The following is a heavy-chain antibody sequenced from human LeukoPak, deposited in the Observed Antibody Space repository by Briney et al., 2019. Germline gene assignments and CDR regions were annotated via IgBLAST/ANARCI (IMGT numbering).Heavy chain of an antibody. Sequence: GGSLRLSCAASGFTFSSYAMHWVRQAPGKGLEWVAVISYDGSNKYYADSVKGRFTISRDNSKNTLYLQMNSLRAEDTAVYYCAKGHTELDYWGQGTLVTVSS. CDR2: ISYDGSNK. CDR1: GFTFSSYA. V-gene: IGHV3-30-3*01. J-gene: IGHJ4*02. D-gene: IGHD1-1*01. CDR3: AKGHTELDY.